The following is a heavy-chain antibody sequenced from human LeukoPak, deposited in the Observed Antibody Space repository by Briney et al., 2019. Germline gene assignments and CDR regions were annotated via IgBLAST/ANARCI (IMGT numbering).Heavy chain of an antibody. CDR3: ARAHRFYCSGGSCYSPGDY. V-gene: IGHV3-30-3*01. D-gene: IGHD2-15*01. J-gene: IGHJ4*02. CDR1: GFTFTTYT. CDR2: ISYDGSNE. Sequence: GGSLRLSCTASGFTFTTYTIHWVRQAPGKGLEWVAVISYDGSNEYYADSVRGRFTISRDNSKNTLYLQMNSLRPEDTALYYCARAHRFYCSGGSCYSPGDYWGQGTLVTVSS.